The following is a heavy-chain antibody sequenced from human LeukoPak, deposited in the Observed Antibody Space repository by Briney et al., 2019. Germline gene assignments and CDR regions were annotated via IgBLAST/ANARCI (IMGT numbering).Heavy chain of an antibody. CDR2: IYYSGST. CDR1: GGSISSHY. Sequence: SETLSLTCTVSGGSISSHYWSWIRQPPGKGLEWIGDIYYSGSTNYNPSLKSRVTISVDTSKNQFSLKLSSVTAADTAVYYCARRLLYSNYDYYYYMDVWGKGTTVTVSS. D-gene: IGHD4-11*01. V-gene: IGHV4-59*11. CDR3: ARRLLYSNYDYYYYMDV. J-gene: IGHJ6*03.